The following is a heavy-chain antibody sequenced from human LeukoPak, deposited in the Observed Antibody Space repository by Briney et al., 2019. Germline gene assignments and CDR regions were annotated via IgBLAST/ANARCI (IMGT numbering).Heavy chain of an antibody. CDR2: INHNGNVN. D-gene: IGHD2-2*01. CDR3: ALSSIHKDYYFGMDV. Sequence: GSLRLSCAASGFTFSSYWMNWARQAPGKGLEWVASINHNGNVNYYVDSVKGRFTVSRDNAKRSLYLQIESLRDDDTAVYHCALSSIHKDYYFGMDVWGQGTTVTVSS. V-gene: IGHV3-7*03. CDR1: GFTFSSYW. J-gene: IGHJ6*02.